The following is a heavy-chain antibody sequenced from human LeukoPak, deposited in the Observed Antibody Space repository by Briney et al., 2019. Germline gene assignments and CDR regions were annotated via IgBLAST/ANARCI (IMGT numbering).Heavy chain of an antibody. V-gene: IGHV3-30*18. CDR2: ISYDGSNK. J-gene: IGHJ4*02. CDR3: AKEDVDTAMGTFDY. CDR1: GFTFSSYG. D-gene: IGHD5-18*01. Sequence: GGSLRLSCAASGFTFSSYGMHWARQAPGKGLEWVAVISYDGSNKYYADSVKGRFTISRDNSKNTLYLQMNSLRAEDTAVYYCAKEDVDTAMGTFDYWGQGTLVTVSS.